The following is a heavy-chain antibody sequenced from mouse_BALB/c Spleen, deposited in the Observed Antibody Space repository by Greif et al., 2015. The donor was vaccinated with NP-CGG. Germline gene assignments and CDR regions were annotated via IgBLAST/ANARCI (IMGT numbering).Heavy chain of an antibody. Sequence: EVHLVESGGGLVQPGGSLRLSCATSGFTFTDYYMSWVRQPPGKALEWLGFIRNKANGYTTEYSASVKGRFTISRDNSQSILYLQMNTLRAEDSATYYCAREYGNSFDYWGQGTTLTVSS. CDR2: IRNKANGYTT. J-gene: IGHJ2*01. CDR1: GFTFTDYY. V-gene: IGHV7-3*02. CDR3: AREYGNSFDY. D-gene: IGHD2-10*02.